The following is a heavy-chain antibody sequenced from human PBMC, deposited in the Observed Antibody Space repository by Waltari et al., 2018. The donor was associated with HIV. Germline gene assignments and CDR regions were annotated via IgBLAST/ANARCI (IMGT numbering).Heavy chain of an antibody. CDR2: ISXYNGNT. CDR1: GYTIIDHG. V-gene: IGHV1-18*01. D-gene: IGHD5-12*01. CDR3: AXVAGGDYFDY. Sequence: QVXLXQSGGEVQKHXDSVNVSCKASGYTIIDHGITWVRQPPGXGLXXXAWISXYNGNTXXAQXFQXRVSVTTXTSXNTXYXXXRXXXSXDXXXXFXAXVAGGDYFDYWGQGTLVTVSS. J-gene: IGHJ4*02.